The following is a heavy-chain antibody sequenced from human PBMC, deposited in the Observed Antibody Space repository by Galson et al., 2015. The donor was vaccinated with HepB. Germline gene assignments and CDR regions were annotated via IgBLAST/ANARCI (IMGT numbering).Heavy chain of an antibody. J-gene: IGHJ6*03. V-gene: IGHV1-18*01. CDR3: ARDQRALIGYYYYMDV. CDR1: GYTFTSYG. D-gene: IGHD2-15*01. CDR2: ISAYNGNT. Sequence: SVKVSCKASGYTFTSYGISWVRQAPGQGLEWMGWISAYNGNTNYAQKLQGRVTMTTDTSTSTAYMELRSLRSDDTAVYYCARDQRALIGYYYYMDVWGKGTTVTVSS.